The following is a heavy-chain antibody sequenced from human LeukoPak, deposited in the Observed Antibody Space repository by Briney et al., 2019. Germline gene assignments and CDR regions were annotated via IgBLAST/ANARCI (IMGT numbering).Heavy chain of an antibody. CDR1: GFTFSSYA. D-gene: IGHD3-10*01. CDR2: ISGSGGST. Sequence: PGGSLRLSCAASGFTFSSYAMSWVRQAPGKGLEWVSAISGSGGSTYYADSVKGRFTISRDNAKNSLYLQMNSLRAEDTAVYYCAREPMYYYGSGSSSFDYWGQGTLVTVSS. J-gene: IGHJ4*02. V-gene: IGHV3-23*01. CDR3: AREPMYYYGSGSSSFDY.